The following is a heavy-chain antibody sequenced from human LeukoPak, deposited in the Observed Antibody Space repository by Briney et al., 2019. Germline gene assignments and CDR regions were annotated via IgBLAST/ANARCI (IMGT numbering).Heavy chain of an antibody. J-gene: IGHJ6*03. CDR1: GGSASSYY. CDR2: IYYSGST. Sequence: SETLSLTCTVSGGSASSYYWSWIRQPPGKGLEWIGYIYYSGSTNYNPSLKSRVTISVDTSKNQFSLKLSSVTAADTAVYYCARETSQKGAHYMDAWGKGTTVTISS. D-gene: IGHD3-16*01. V-gene: IGHV4-59*02. CDR3: ARETSQKGAHYMDA.